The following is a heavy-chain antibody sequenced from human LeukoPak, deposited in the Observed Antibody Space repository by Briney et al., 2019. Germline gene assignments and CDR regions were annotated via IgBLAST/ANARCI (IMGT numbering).Heavy chain of an antibody. D-gene: IGHD4-23*01. J-gene: IGHJ5*02. CDR2: IYYSGST. V-gene: IGHV4-39*07. CDR3: ARERGTDDYGGKGMKNWFDP. Sequence: PSETLSLTCTVSGGSISSSSYYWGWIRQPPGKGLEWIGSIYYSGSTNYNPSLKSRVTISVDTSKNQFSLKLSSVTAADTAVYYCARERGTDDYGGKGMKNWFDPWGQGTLVTVSS. CDR1: GGSISSSSYY.